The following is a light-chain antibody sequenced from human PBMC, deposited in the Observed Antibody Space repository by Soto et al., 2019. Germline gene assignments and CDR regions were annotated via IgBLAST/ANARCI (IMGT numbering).Light chain of an antibody. CDR3: QQSYSTLT. V-gene: IGKV1-39*01. CDR1: QSISSY. CDR2: AAS. Sequence: DIQMTQSPSSLSASVGDRVTITCRASQSISSYLNWYQQKPGKAPKLLIYAASSLQSGVPSRFGGSGSGTDFTLTISSLQPEDFATYYCQQSYSTLTFGGGTKVEIK. J-gene: IGKJ4*01.